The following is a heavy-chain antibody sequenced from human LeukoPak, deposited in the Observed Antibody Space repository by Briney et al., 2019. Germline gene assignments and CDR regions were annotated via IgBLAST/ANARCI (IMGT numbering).Heavy chain of an antibody. CDR3: ARVNYGGNFGVDY. CDR1: GYSIRSGYH. Sequence: PSETLSLTCVVSGYSIRSGYHWGWIRQPPGKGLEWIGSIYDSETTYYSPSLKSRVTMSVDTSTNQFSLRLSSVTAADAAVYYCARVNYGGNFGVDYWGQGTLVTVSS. D-gene: IGHD4-23*01. V-gene: IGHV4-38-2*01. J-gene: IGHJ4*02. CDR2: IYDSETT.